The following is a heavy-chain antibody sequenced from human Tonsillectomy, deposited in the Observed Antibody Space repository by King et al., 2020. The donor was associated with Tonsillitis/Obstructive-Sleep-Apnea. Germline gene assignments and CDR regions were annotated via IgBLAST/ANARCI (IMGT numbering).Heavy chain of an antibody. J-gene: IGHJ5*02. CDR1: GYTFTRNY. CDR3: VRDVKDASNLGS. V-gene: IGHV1-46*01. CDR2: INPSDGIT. D-gene: IGHD2-8*01. Sequence: QLVQSGAEVKKPGASVKVSCKASGYTFTRNYVHWVRQAPGQGLEWLGIINPSDGITTYAQKFQGRVTMTRDTSTSTVNMELSSLRAEDTAVFYCVRDVKDASNLGSWGEGSLVTVSS.